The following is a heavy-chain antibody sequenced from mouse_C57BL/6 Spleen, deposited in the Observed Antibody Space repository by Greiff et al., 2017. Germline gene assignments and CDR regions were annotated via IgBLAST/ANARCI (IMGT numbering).Heavy chain of an antibody. D-gene: IGHD1-1*01. Sequence: EVKLQQSGAELVKPGASVKLSCKASGYSFTGYYMNWVKQSPDKSLEWIGEISPSSGGTTYNQKFKDKATLTVDKASSTAYMQLKSLTSEDTAVYYCARSGSLGYFDDWGTGTTVTVSS. CDR3: ARSGSLGYFDD. CDR2: ISPSSGGT. CDR1: GYSFTGYY. J-gene: IGHJ1*03. V-gene: IGHV1-42*01.